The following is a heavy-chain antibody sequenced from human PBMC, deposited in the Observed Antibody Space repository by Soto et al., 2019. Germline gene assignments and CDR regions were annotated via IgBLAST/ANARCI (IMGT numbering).Heavy chain of an antibody. CDR1: GGSISSSRYY. J-gene: IGHJ3*02. CDR3: ARPPTASLDAFDI. CDR2: IFYSGST. V-gene: IGHV4-39*01. Sequence: SETLSLTXTVSGGSISSSRYYWGWIRQPPGKGLEWIGSIFYSGSTYHNPSLKSRVTISVDTSKNQFSLKLSSVTAADTAVYYCARPPTASLDAFDIWGQGTMVTVSS.